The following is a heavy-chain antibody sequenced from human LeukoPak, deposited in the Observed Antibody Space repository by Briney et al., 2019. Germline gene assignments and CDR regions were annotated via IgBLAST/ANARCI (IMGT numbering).Heavy chain of an antibody. J-gene: IGHJ6*02. V-gene: IGHV3-33*01. CDR3: ARGGVFDYYYDGMDV. CDR2: IWYDGSKE. Sequence: GGSLRLSCVASGFTFSSYGMHWVRQAPGKGLEWVAVIWYDGSKEYYADSLKGRFTISRDNSKNTLYLQMNSLRAEDTAVYYCARGGVFDYYYDGMDVWGQGTTVTVSS. CDR1: GFTFSSYG. D-gene: IGHD3-10*01.